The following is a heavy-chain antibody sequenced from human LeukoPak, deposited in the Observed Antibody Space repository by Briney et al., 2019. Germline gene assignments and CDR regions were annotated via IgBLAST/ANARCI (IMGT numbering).Heavy chain of an antibody. D-gene: IGHD3-22*01. Sequence: PGASVKVSCKASGYTFTSYYMHWVRQAPGQGLEWMGIINPSAGSTSYAQKFQGRVTMTRDTSTSTAYMELSSLRSEDTAVYYCAREPLDYYDSSGYYYKVRYFDYWGQGTLVTVSS. CDR3: AREPLDYYDSSGYYYKVRYFDY. CDR2: INPSAGST. V-gene: IGHV1-46*01. J-gene: IGHJ4*02. CDR1: GYTFTSYY.